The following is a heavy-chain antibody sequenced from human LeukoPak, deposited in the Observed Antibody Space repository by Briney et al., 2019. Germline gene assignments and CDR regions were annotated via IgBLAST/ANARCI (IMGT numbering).Heavy chain of an antibody. CDR2: ISSSSSTI. J-gene: IGHJ4*02. CDR3: ARAGGYGLIDY. Sequence: GGSLRLSCAASGFTFSSYAMSWVRQAPGKGLEWVSYISSSSSTIYYADSVKGRFTISRDNAKNSLYLQMNSLRAEDTAVYYCARAGGYGLIDYWGQGTMVTVSS. D-gene: IGHD5-18*01. CDR1: GFTFSSYA. V-gene: IGHV3-48*01.